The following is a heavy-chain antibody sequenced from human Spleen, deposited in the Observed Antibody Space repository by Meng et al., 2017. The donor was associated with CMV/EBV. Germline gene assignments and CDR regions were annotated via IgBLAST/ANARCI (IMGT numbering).Heavy chain of an antibody. V-gene: IGHV3-30-3*01. CDR1: GVTFSTSV. CDR3: ARDDNWGPDY. CDR2: ASSDGSRK. D-gene: IGHD7-27*01. Sequence: GESLKISCVASGVTFSTSVFHWVRQAPGKGLEWVAVASSDGSRKYYLDSVRGRFTISRDNSRNTLYLQMNSLTTDDTALYYCARDDNWGPDYWGQGTLVTVSS. J-gene: IGHJ4*02.